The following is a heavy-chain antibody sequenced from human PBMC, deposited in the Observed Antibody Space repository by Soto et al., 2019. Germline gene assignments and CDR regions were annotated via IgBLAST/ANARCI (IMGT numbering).Heavy chain of an antibody. D-gene: IGHD3-3*01. CDR3: ARTAHYDFWSGYLNWFDP. CDR1: GGSISISSYY. CDR2: IYYSGST. V-gene: IGHV4-39*01. Sequence: SETLSLTCTVSGGSISISSYYWCWIRQPPGKGLEWIGSIYYSGSTYYNPSLKSRVTISVDTSKNQFSLKLSSVTAADTAVYYCARTAHYDFWSGYLNWFDPWGQGTLVTVSS. J-gene: IGHJ5*02.